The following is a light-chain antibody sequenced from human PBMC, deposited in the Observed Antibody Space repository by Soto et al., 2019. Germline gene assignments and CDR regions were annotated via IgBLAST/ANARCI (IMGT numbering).Light chain of an antibody. CDR1: QSVSSR. CDR3: HQYDDGPYT. Sequence: EIVMTQSPATLSVSPGERATLSCRASQSVSSRLAWYQQKPGQAPRLLISGASTRATTIPVRFSGSGSGTEFTLTISSLQSEDFAVYYCHQYDDGPYTFGQGTKVDIK. CDR2: GAS. V-gene: IGKV3-15*01. J-gene: IGKJ2*01.